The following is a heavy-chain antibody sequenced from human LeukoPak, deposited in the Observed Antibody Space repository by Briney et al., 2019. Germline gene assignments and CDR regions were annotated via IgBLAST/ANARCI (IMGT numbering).Heavy chain of an antibody. J-gene: IGHJ3*02. CDR1: GFTFSNAW. D-gene: IGHD4-23*01. Sequence: GGSLRLSCAASGFTFSNAWMSWVRQAPGKGLEWVGRIKSKTDGGTTDYAAPVKGRFTISRDDSKNTLYLQMNSLKTEDTAVYYCTTRTTVVTDAFDIWGQGTVVTVSS. V-gene: IGHV3-15*01. CDR3: TTRTTVVTDAFDI. CDR2: IKSKTDGGTT.